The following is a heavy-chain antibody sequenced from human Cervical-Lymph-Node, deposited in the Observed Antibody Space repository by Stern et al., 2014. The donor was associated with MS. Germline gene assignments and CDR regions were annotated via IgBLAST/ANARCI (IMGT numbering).Heavy chain of an antibody. CDR1: GGSITSSSSF. CDR2: VHYSGNA. J-gene: IGHJ4*02. CDR3: ARRERDSNGYYYIDY. V-gene: IGHV4-39*01. D-gene: IGHD3-22*01. Sequence: QVQLQESGPGLVKPSETLSLTCTVYGGSITSSSSFWGWIRQPPGRGLEWIGSVHYSGNAYYTPSLKSRVTISLDTSKNQFSLRLNSVTAADTAVYYCARRERDSNGYYYIDYWGQGTLVTVSS.